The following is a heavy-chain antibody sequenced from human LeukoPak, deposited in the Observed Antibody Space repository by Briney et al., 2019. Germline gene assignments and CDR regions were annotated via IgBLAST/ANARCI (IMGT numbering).Heavy chain of an antibody. J-gene: IGHJ3*02. CDR1: GGTFISYA. CDR3: ARNRATSPEFDI. D-gene: IGHD1-1*01. CDR2: IIPNFGTA. V-gene: IGHV1-69*01. Sequence: SVKVSCKASGGTFISYAISWVRQAPGQGLEWMGGIIPNFGTANYAQKFQGRVTITADESTSTAYMELSSLRSEDTAVYYCARNRATSPEFDIWGQGTMVTVSS.